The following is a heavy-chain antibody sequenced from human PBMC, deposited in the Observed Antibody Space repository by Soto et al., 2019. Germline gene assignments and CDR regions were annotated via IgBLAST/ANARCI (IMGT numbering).Heavy chain of an antibody. CDR2: VSYDGTKE. Sequence: QVQLVESGGGVVQPGRSLRLSCAVSGFTFDSYPMHWVRQAPGKGLEWVAVVSYDGTKEYYADSVKGRFTMSRDNSKSTLSLQMNSLRADDTAVYYCARAEYSSSWSPSYYYYGMDVWGQGTTVTVSS. CDR3: ARAEYSSSWSPSYYYYGMDV. D-gene: IGHD6-13*01. CDR1: GFTFDSYP. V-gene: IGHV3-30*14. J-gene: IGHJ6*02.